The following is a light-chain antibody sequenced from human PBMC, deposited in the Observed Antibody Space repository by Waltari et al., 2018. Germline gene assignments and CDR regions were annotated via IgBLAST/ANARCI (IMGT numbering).Light chain of an antibody. CDR1: QSVSSN. Sequence: EIVMTQSPATLSVSPGERATLSCRASQSVSSNLAWYQQKPGQSPRLLIYGASTRATGIAARVSGSGSGTEFTLTISSLQSEDFELYYCQQYNDWPRTFGQGTKVEI. CDR3: QQYNDWPRT. V-gene: IGKV3-15*01. J-gene: IGKJ1*01. CDR2: GAS.